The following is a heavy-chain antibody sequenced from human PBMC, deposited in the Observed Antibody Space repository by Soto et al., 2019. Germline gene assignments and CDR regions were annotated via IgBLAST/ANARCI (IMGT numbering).Heavy chain of an antibody. CDR1: RFTFSSYW. CDR2: IKYDGSEK. J-gene: IGHJ4*02. D-gene: IGHD3-22*01. CDR3: ASSPHKDSRPDY. Sequence: EVQLVESGGGLVQPGGSLRLSCAASRFTFSSYWMSWVRQAPGRGLEWMANIKYDGSEKYYVDSVKGRLTISRDNAKNSLYLQMNSLRAEDTAVYYCASSPHKDSRPDYWGQGTLVTVSS. V-gene: IGHV3-7*03.